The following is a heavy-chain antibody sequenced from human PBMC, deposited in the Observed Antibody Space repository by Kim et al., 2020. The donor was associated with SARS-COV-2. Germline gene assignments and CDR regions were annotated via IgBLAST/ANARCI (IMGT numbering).Heavy chain of an antibody. CDR2: ISGDGGST. V-gene: IGHV3-43*02. J-gene: IGHJ4*03. CDR3: AKETFPVVPALGGYFDY. D-gene: IGHD2-2*01. Sequence: GGSLRLSCAASGFTFDNYAMHWVRQAPGKGLEWVSLISGDGGSTYYADSVKGRFTISRDNSKNSLYLQMNSLRTEDTALYYCAKETFPVVPALGGYFDYCGQGNLVTPSP. CDR1: GFTFDNYA.